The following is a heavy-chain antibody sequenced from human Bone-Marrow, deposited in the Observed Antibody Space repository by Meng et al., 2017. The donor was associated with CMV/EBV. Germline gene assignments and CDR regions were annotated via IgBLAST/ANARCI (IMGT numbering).Heavy chain of an antibody. CDR3: ARECGIAAALLDYGMDV. Sequence: ASVKVSCKASGYTFTGYYMHWVRQAPGQGLEWMGWINPNSGGTNYAQKFQGRVTMTRDTSISTAYMELSRLRSDDTAVYYCARECGIAAALLDYGMDVCGQGTTVTVSS. J-gene: IGHJ6*02. V-gene: IGHV1-2*02. CDR2: INPNSGGT. D-gene: IGHD6-13*01. CDR1: GYTFTGYY.